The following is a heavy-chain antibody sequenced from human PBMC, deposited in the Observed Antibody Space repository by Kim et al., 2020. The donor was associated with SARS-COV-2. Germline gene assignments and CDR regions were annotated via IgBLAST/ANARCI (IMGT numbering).Heavy chain of an antibody. Sequence: GGSLRLSCAASGFTFSSYSMNWVRQAPGKGLEWVSSISSSSSYIYYADSVKGRFTISRDNAKNSLYLQMNSLRAEDTAVYYCARVEGTAMVRGYYYYGMDVWGQGTTVTVSS. CDR3: ARVEGTAMVRGYYYYGMDV. V-gene: IGHV3-21*01. CDR1: GFTFSSYS. D-gene: IGHD3-10*01. J-gene: IGHJ6*02. CDR2: ISSSSSYI.